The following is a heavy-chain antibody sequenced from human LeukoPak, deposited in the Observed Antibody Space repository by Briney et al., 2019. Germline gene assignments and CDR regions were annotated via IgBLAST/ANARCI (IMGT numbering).Heavy chain of an antibody. D-gene: IGHD4-11*01. Sequence: GGSLRLPCAASGFTFSSYTMNWVRQAPGKGLEWVSSISSSSGYIYYVDSVKGRFTISRDNAKNLLYLQMKSLRAEDTAVYYCALGDYSKPFDYWGQGTLVTVSS. J-gene: IGHJ4*02. CDR1: GFTFSSYT. CDR2: ISSSSGYI. CDR3: ALGDYSKPFDY. V-gene: IGHV3-21*06.